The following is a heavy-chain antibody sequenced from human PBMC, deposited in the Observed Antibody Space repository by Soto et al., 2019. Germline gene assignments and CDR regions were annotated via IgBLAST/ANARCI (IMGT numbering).Heavy chain of an antibody. CDR1: DGSISSYY. D-gene: IGHD3-10*01. V-gene: IGHV4-59*08. J-gene: IGHJ4*02. CDR3: ARSWGGYFDF. CDR2: IYYSGST. Sequence: VQLQESGPGLVKPSETLSLTCTVSDGSISSYYWSWIRQPPGKGLEWIGSIYYSGSTNYNPSLKSLATISVDTSRNQFSLKLSSVTAADTAVYYCARSWGGYFDFWGQGTLVSVSS.